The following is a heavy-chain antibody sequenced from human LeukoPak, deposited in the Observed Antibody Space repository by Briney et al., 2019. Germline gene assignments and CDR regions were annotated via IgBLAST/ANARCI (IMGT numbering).Heavy chain of an antibody. D-gene: IGHD1-26*01. CDR2: IYTSGST. V-gene: IGHV4-4*07. Sequence: SETLSLTCTVSGGSISSYYWSWIRQPAGKGLEWIGRIYTSGSTNYNPSLKSRVTISVDTSKNQFSLKLSSVTAADTAVYYCARDRRELGAFDIWGQGTMVTVSS. CDR1: GGSISSYY. CDR3: ARDRRELGAFDI. J-gene: IGHJ3*02.